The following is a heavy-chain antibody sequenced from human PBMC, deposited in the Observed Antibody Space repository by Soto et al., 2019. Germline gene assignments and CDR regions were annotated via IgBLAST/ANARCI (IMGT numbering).Heavy chain of an antibody. D-gene: IGHD2-21*01. CDR2: IYYSGST. J-gene: IGHJ4*02. Sequence: LCGGSISSGGYYWSWIRQHPGKGLEWIGYIYYSGSTYYNPSLKSRVTISVDTSKNQFSLKLSSVTAADTAVYYCAREPPQGGAIDYWGQGTLVTVSS. CDR1: GGSISSGGYY. CDR3: AREPPQGGAIDY. V-gene: IGHV4-31*02.